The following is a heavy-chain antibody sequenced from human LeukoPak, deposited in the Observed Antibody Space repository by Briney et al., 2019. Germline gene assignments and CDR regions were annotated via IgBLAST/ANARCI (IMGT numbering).Heavy chain of an antibody. CDR3: ARDWGYCSGGSCYSDRDYYYYYMDV. D-gene: IGHD2-15*01. CDR2: ISAYNGNT. J-gene: IGHJ6*03. CDR1: GYTFTSYG. V-gene: IGHV1-18*01. Sequence: ASVKVSCKASGYTFTSYGISWVRQAPGQGLEWMGWISAYNGNTNYAQKLQGRVTMTTDTSTSTAYMELSRLRSDDTAVYYCARDWGYCSGGSCYSDRDYYYYYMDVWGKGTTVTVSS.